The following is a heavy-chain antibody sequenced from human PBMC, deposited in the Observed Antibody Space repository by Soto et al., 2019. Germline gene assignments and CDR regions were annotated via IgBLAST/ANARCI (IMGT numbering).Heavy chain of an antibody. CDR1: GFTFSSYA. Sequence: GGSLRLSCAASGFTFSSYAMHWVRQAPGKGPEWVAVISYDGSNKYYADSVKGRFTISRDNSKNTLYLQMNSLRAEDTAVYYCARDPPLKRYGMDVWGQGTTVTVSS. CDR3: ARDPPLKRYGMDV. V-gene: IGHV3-30-3*01. CDR2: ISYDGSNK. J-gene: IGHJ6*02.